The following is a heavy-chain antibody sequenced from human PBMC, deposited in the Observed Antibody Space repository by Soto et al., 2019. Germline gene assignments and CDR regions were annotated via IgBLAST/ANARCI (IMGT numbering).Heavy chain of an antibody. J-gene: IGHJ6*03. CDR1: GYTFTSYD. CDR2: MNPNSGNT. Sequence: VASVKVSCKASGYTFTSYDINWVRQATGQGLEWMGWMNPNSGNTGYAQKFQGRVTMTRNTSISTAYMELSSLRSEDTAVYYCARGIAAAGYYYYYYMDVWGKGTTVTVSS. V-gene: IGHV1-8*01. CDR3: ARGIAAAGYYYYYYMDV. D-gene: IGHD6-13*01.